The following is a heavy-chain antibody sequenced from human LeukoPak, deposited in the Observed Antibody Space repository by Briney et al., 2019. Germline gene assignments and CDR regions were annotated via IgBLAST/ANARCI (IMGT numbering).Heavy chain of an antibody. CDR1: GFTFSTYW. CDR2: INWNGGST. V-gene: IGHV3-20*04. D-gene: IGHD3-22*01. Sequence: GGSLRLSCTASGFTFSTYWMHWVRQAPGKGLEWVSGINWNGGSTGYADSVKGRFTISRDNAKNSLYLQMNSLRAEDTALYYCARGVTNYDSSEAHAFDIWGQGTMVTVSS. CDR3: ARGVTNYDSSEAHAFDI. J-gene: IGHJ3*02.